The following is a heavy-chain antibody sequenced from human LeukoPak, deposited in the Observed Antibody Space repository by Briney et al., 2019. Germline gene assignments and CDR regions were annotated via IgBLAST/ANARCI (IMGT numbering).Heavy chain of an antibody. D-gene: IGHD3-10*01. V-gene: IGHV3-20*04. Sequence: GGSLRLSCAASGFTFSSYAMSWVRQAPGKGLEWVSGINWNGGSTGYADSVKGRFTISRDNSKNTLYLQMNSLRAEDTAVYYCARDTIWFGEPTPTWFDPRGQGTRVTVSS. CDR1: GFTFSSYA. J-gene: IGHJ5*02. CDR3: ARDTIWFGEPTPTWFDP. CDR2: INWNGGST.